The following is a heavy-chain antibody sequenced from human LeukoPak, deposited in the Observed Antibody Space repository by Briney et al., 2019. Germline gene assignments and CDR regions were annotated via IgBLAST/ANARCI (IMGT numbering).Heavy chain of an antibody. J-gene: IGHJ4*02. CDR3: ARDWELLVPPLAFDY. Sequence: GGSLRLSCAASGFTFSSYSMNWVRQAPGKGLEWVSSISSSSSYIYYADSAKGRFTISRDNAKNSLYLQMNSLRAEDTAVYYCARDWELLVPPLAFDYWGQGTLVTASS. V-gene: IGHV3-21*01. CDR2: ISSSSSYI. D-gene: IGHD1-26*01. CDR1: GFTFSSYS.